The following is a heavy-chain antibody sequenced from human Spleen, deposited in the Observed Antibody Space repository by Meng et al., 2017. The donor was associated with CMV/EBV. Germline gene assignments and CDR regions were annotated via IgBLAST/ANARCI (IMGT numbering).Heavy chain of an antibody. Sequence: GESLKISCAASRFTFSTYAMHWVRQAPGKGLEWVAVISYDGSNKYYADSVKGRFTISRDNSKNTLYLQMNSLRAEDTAVYYCARGGGMATTYRGLDYWGQGTLVTVSS. V-gene: IGHV3-30*04. CDR2: ISYDGSNK. CDR3: ARGGGMATTYRGLDY. CDR1: RFTFSTYA. J-gene: IGHJ4*02. D-gene: IGHD5-24*01.